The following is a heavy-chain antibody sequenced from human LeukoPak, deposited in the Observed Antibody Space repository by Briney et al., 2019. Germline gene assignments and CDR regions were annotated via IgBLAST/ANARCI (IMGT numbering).Heavy chain of an antibody. D-gene: IGHD5-12*01. Sequence: GGSLRLSCAASEFSFNDAWMSWVRQAPGKGLEWVGHIRSKTDGGTTHYSAPVKGRFTISRDDSRNTMYLQMSSLKSDDTALYFCTTPYLPWLRLRDDAFDIWGKGTMVTVSS. CDR1: EFSFNDAW. V-gene: IGHV3-15*01. CDR3: TTPYLPWLRLRDDAFDI. CDR2: IRSKTDGGTT. J-gene: IGHJ3*02.